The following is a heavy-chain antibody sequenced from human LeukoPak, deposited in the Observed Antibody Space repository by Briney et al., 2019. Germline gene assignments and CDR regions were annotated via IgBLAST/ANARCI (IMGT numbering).Heavy chain of an antibody. V-gene: IGHV3-23*01. CDR3: ARAPFTYYYDSSGYFD. CDR2: ISGSGGST. J-gene: IGHJ4*02. CDR1: GFTFSSYA. Sequence: PGGSLRLSCAASGFTFSSYAMSWVRQAPGKGLEWVSAISGSGGSTYYADSVKGRFTISRDNAKNSLYLQMNSLRAEDTAVYYCARAPFTYYYDSSGYFDWGQGTLVTVSS. D-gene: IGHD3-22*01.